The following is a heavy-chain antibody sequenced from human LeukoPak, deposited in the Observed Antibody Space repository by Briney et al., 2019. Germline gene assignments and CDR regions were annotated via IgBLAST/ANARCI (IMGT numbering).Heavy chain of an antibody. Sequence: ASVKVSCKASGGTFSSYAISWVRQAPGQGLEWMGRIIPILGIANYAQKFQGRVTITADKSTSTAYMELSSLRSEDTAVYYCARAGSSSSSDYYYYGMDVWGQGTTVTVSS. CDR2: IIPILGIA. J-gene: IGHJ6*02. CDR3: ARAGSSSSSDYYYYGMDV. D-gene: IGHD6-6*01. V-gene: IGHV1-69*04. CDR1: GGTFSSYA.